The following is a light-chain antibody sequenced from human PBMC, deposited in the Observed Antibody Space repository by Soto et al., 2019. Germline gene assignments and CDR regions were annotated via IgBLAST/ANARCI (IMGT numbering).Light chain of an antibody. CDR2: EVS. CDR1: SNDVGGYNY. Sequence: QSALTQPASVSGSPGQSITISCTGTSNDVGGYNYVSWYQQHPGKAPKLMIYEVSNRPSGVSNRFSGSKSGNTASLTISGLQAEDEADYYCSSYTSSSTYVVFGGGTKVTVL. J-gene: IGLJ2*01. CDR3: SSYTSSSTYVV. V-gene: IGLV2-14*01.